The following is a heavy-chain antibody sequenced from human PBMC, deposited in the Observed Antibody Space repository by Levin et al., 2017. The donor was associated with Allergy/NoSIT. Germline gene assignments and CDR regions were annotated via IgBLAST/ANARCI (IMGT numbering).Heavy chain of an antibody. CDR3: ARSGGTDLDWFDP. Sequence: SQTLSLTCTVSGGSISNSGHYWGWIRQPPGKGLEWIGSIYHSGTTYYNASLKSRVTISVDTSKNQFSLKLRSVTAADTAMYYCARSGGTDLDWFDPWGQGTLITISS. J-gene: IGHJ5*02. V-gene: IGHV4-39*01. D-gene: IGHD2-15*01. CDR1: GGSISNSGHY. CDR2: IYHSGTT.